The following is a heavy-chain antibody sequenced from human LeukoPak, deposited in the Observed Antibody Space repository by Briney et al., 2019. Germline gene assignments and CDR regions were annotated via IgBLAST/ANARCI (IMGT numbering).Heavy chain of an antibody. Sequence: GSLRLSCAASGFTFSSYGMHWVRQAPGKGLEWVAVISYDGSNKYYADSVKGRFTISRDNSKNTLYLQMNSLRAEDTAVYYCANSDSIDYYYYGMDVWGQGTTVTVSS. CDR3: ANSDSIDYYYYGMDV. V-gene: IGHV3-30*18. CDR1: GFTFSSYG. J-gene: IGHJ6*02. CDR2: ISYDGSNK. D-gene: IGHD4-11*01.